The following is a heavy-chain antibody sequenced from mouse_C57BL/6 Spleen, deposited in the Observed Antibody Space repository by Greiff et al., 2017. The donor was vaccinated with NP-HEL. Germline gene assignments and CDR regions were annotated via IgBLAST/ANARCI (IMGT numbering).Heavy chain of an antibody. CDR3: TRGLLRSYWYFDV. V-gene: IGHV1-15*01. CDR2: IDPETGGT. Sequence: QVQLQQSGAELVRPGASVTLSCKASGYTFTDYEMHWVKQTPVHGLEWIGAIDPETGGTAYNQKFKGKAIPTADKSSSTAYMELRSLTSEDSAVYYCTRGLLRSYWYFDVWGTGTTVTVSS. D-gene: IGHD1-1*01. CDR1: GYTFTDYE. J-gene: IGHJ1*03.